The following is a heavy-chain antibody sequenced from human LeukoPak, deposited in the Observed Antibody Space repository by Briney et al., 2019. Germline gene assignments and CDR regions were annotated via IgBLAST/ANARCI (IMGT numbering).Heavy chain of an antibody. CDR2: MNPNSGNT. V-gene: IGHV1-8*03. Sequence: ASVKVSCKASGYTFTSYDINWVRQATGQGLEWMGWMNPNSGNTGYAQKFQGRVTITRNTSISTAYMELSSLRSEDTAVYYCARGGYSSSLSNPPPDAFDIWGQGTMVTVSS. J-gene: IGHJ3*02. CDR1: GYTFTSYD. CDR3: ARGGYSSSLSNPPPDAFDI. D-gene: IGHD6-13*01.